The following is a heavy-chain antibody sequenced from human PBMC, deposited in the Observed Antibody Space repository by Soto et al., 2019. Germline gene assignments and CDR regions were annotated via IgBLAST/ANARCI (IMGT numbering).Heavy chain of an antibody. Sequence: QVQLVQSGAEVKRPGSSVKVSCKASGGTFSSYAISWVRQAPGQGLEWMGGIIPIFGTANYAQKFQGRVTITADESTSTAYMELSSLRSEDTAVYYCGRSWYYYYGMDVWGQGTTVTVSS. CDR2: IIPIFGTA. V-gene: IGHV1-69*01. CDR3: GRSWYYYYGMDV. D-gene: IGHD6-13*01. J-gene: IGHJ6*02. CDR1: GGTFSSYA.